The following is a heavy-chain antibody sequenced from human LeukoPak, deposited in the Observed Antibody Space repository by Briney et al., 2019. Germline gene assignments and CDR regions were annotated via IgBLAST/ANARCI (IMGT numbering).Heavy chain of an antibody. J-gene: IGHJ4*02. CDR2: ISGNKGNT. D-gene: IGHD2-2*01. CDR3: ARVQSAAMGRYHFDY. Sequence: ASVKVSFKASGYTLTSYGITWVRQAPGQGLEWMGWISGNKGNTKYAQKLQDRVTMTTDTSTSTAYMELRSLRSDDTAVYYCARVQSAAMGRYHFDYWGQGTLVIVSS. CDR1: GYTLTSYG. V-gene: IGHV1-18*01.